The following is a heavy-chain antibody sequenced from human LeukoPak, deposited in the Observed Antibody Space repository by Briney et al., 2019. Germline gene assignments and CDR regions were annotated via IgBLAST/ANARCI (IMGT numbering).Heavy chain of an antibody. CDR3: AKDNDILTGRDY. Sequence: GGSLRLSCAASGFTSSSYAMSWVRQAPGKGLEWVSAISGSGGSTYYADSVKGRFTISRDNSKNTLYLQMNSLRAEDTAVYYCAKDNDILTGRDYWGQGTLVTVSS. CDR1: GFTSSSYA. D-gene: IGHD3-9*01. CDR2: ISGSGGST. J-gene: IGHJ4*02. V-gene: IGHV3-23*01.